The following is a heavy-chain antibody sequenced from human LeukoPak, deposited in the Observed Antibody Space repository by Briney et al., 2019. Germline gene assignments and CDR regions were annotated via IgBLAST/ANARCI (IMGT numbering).Heavy chain of an antibody. CDR1: GGSISSYY. D-gene: IGHD3-16*01. V-gene: IGHV4-4*07. J-gene: IGHJ3*02. CDR2: IYTSGST. Sequence: SETLSLTCTVSGGSISSYYWSWIRQPAGKGLEWIGRIYTSGSTNYNPSLKSRVTMSVDTSKNQFSLKLSSVTAADTAVYYCASTSWGQPISDAFVIWGQGTMVTVSS. CDR3: ASTSWGQPISDAFVI.